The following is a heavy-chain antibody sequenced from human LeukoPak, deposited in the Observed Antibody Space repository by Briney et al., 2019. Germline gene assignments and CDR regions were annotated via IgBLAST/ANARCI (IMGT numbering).Heavy chain of an antibody. CDR1: GFTFSSHW. Sequence: PGGSLRLSCAASGFTFSSHWMHWVRQAPGKGLVWVSRIDRDGSSTTYADSVKGRFTISRDNAKNTLYLQMNSLRAEDTAVYYCARVLYDSSGFNAFDIWGQGTMVTVSS. CDR3: ARVLYDSSGFNAFDI. V-gene: IGHV3-74*01. CDR2: IDRDGSST. D-gene: IGHD3-22*01. J-gene: IGHJ3*02.